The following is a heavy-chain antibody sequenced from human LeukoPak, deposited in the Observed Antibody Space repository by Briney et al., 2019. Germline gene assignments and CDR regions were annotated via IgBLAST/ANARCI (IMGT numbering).Heavy chain of an antibody. D-gene: IGHD3-10*01. CDR3: ATCGYYYGSGRYYYYYTDV. CDR2: IYYSGST. V-gene: IGHV4-39*07. J-gene: IGHJ6*03. CDR1: GGSISSSSYY. Sequence: SETLSLTCTVSGGSISSSSYYWGWIRQPPGKGLEWIGSIYYSGSTYYNPSLKSRVTISVDTSKNQFSLKLSSVTAADTAVYYCATCGYYYGSGRYYYYYTDVWGKGTTVTVSS.